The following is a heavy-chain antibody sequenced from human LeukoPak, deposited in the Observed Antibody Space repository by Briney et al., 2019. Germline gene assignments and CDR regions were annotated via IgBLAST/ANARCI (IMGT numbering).Heavy chain of an antibody. V-gene: IGHV3-48*01. CDR2: ISSSSSTI. CDR1: GFTFSSYS. J-gene: IGHJ4*02. D-gene: IGHD3-22*01. CDR3: AKGDYYDSSGYDY. Sequence: GGSLRLSCAASGFTFSSYSMNWVRQAPGKGLEWVSHISSSSSTIYCADSVKGRFTISRDNSKNTLYLQMNSLRAEDTAVYYCAKGDYYDSSGYDYWGQGTLVTVSS.